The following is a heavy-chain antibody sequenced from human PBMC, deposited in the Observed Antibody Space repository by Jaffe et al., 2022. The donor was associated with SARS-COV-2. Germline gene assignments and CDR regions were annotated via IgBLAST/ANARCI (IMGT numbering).Heavy chain of an antibody. CDR3: ARAGLGSSGWYAEPLDY. V-gene: IGHV3-13*01. J-gene: IGHJ4*02. CDR1: GFTFSSYD. Sequence: EVQLVESGGGLVQPGGSLRLSCAASGFTFSSYDMHWVRQATGKGLEWVSAIGTAGDTYYPGSVKGRFTISRENAKNSLYLQMNSLRAGDTAVYYCARAGLGSSGWYAEPLDYWGQGTLVTVSS. CDR2: IGTAGDT. D-gene: IGHD6-19*01.